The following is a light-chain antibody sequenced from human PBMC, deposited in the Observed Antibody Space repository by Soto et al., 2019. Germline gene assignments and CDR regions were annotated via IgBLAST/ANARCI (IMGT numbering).Light chain of an antibody. J-gene: IGKJ1*01. CDR3: LQYYDYRT. CDR2: DAS. CDR1: QSISSW. V-gene: IGKV1-5*01. Sequence: DIQMTQSPSTLSASVGDRVTITCRASQSISSWLAWYQQKPGKAPKLLIYDASGLESGVPSRFSGSGSGTEFTLTISSLQPDDSATYYCLQYYDYRTFGQGTKVDIK.